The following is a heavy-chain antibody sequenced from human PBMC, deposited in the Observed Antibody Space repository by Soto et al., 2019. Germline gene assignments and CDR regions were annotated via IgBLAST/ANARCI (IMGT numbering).Heavy chain of an antibody. J-gene: IGHJ3*02. Sequence: SVKVSCKASGGTFSSYTISWVRQAPGQGLEWMGRIIPILGIANYAQKFQGRVTITADKSTSPAYMELSSLRSEDTAVYYCARVFLGYCSGGSCYSDAFDIWGQGTMVTVSS. D-gene: IGHD2-15*01. CDR2: IIPILGIA. CDR1: GGTFSSYT. CDR3: ARVFLGYCSGGSCYSDAFDI. V-gene: IGHV1-69*02.